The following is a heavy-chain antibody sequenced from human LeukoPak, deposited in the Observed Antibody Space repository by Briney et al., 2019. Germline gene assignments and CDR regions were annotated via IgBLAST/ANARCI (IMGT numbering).Heavy chain of an antibody. D-gene: IGHD4-17*01. Sequence: GGSLRLSCAASGLTFNKYAMHWVRQAPGKGLEYVSGISSNGGTTYYANSVKGRFTLSRDNSKNTLYLQMGSLGAEDMAVYYCARERYSDPTDDAFDIWGQGTMVTVSS. V-gene: IGHV3-64*01. CDR2: ISSNGGTT. J-gene: IGHJ3*02. CDR1: GLTFNKYA. CDR3: ARERYSDPTDDAFDI.